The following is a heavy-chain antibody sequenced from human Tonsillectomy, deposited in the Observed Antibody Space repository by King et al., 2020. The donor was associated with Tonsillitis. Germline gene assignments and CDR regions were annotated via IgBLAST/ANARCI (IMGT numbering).Heavy chain of an antibody. CDR3: ASSMYHYDSSGYEVHWFDP. V-gene: IGHV1-8*02. CDR2: MNPNSGNT. D-gene: IGHD3-22*01. J-gene: IGHJ5*02. Sequence: QLVQSGAEVKKPGASVKVSCKASGYTFTSYEINWVRQATGQGLEWMGWMNPNSGNTGYAQKFQGRVTMTRNTSISTAYMELTSLRSEDTAVYYCASSMYHYDSSGYEVHWFDPWGQGTLVTVSS. CDR1: GYTFTSYE.